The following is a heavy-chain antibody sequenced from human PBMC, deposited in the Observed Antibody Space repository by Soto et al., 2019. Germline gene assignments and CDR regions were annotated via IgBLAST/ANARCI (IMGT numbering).Heavy chain of an antibody. V-gene: IGHV3-23*01. CDR2: ISGSGGST. J-gene: IGHJ5*02. Sequence: EVQLLESGGGLVQPGGSLRLSCAASGFTFSSYAMSWVRQAPGKGLEWVSAISGSGGSTYYADSVKGRFTISRDNSKNTLYLQMNNLRPAYTAVYYCAKDPRVLRFLEWHAGFDPWGQGTLVTVSS. D-gene: IGHD3-3*01. CDR1: GFTFSSYA. CDR3: AKDPRVLRFLEWHAGFDP.